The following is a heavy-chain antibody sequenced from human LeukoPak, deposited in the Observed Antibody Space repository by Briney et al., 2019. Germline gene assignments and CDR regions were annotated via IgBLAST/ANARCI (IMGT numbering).Heavy chain of an antibody. Sequence: SETLSLTCTVPGGSTSSDYWSWIRQSPGKGLEWVGYVYNSGDTGKNPSLKSRVTILLDTSKNQCSLKLTSVSAADTAVYYCAGHIGGSSRLDSWGPGTLVFVSS. J-gene: IGHJ4*02. CDR1: GGSTSSDY. CDR3: AGHIGGSSRLDS. CDR2: VYNSGDT. D-gene: IGHD6-6*01. V-gene: IGHV4-59*08.